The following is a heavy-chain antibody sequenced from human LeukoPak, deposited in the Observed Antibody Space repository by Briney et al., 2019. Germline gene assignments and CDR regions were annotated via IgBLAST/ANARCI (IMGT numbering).Heavy chain of an antibody. CDR2: VYYSGSP. D-gene: IGHD5-12*01. V-gene: IGHV4-59*01. Sequence: SETLSLTCTVSGGSISSYFWSWIRQPPGMGLEWIGYVYYSGSPNYNPSLKSRVTISVDTSKNQFSLRLRSVTAADTAVYYCAGSGYSGYDLNYWGQGTLVTVSS. CDR3: AGSGYSGYDLNY. CDR1: GGSISSYF. J-gene: IGHJ4*02.